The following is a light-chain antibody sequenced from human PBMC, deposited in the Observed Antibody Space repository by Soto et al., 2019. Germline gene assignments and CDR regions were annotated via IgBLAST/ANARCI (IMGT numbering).Light chain of an antibody. Sequence: EIVLTQSPGSLSLSLGASATLSCRASQSVSSSYLAWYQQKPGQAPRLLIYGASSRATGIPDRFSGSGSGTDFTLTISRLEPEDFAVYYCQQYGSSPPLTFGGGTKVDIK. CDR2: GAS. V-gene: IGKV3-20*01. J-gene: IGKJ4*01. CDR3: QQYGSSPPLT. CDR1: QSVSSSY.